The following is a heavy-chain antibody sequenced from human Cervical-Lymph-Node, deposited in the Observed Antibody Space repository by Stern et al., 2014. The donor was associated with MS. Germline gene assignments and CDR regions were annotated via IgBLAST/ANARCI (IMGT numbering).Heavy chain of an antibody. CDR2: INPNSGAT. D-gene: IGHD1-26*01. CDR3: ARISLGSGIDY. V-gene: IGHV1-2*02. J-gene: IGHJ4*02. CDR1: ENTFTGYY. Sequence: QVQLVQSGAEVKKPGASVKVTCKTSENTFTGYYIHWVRQAPGQGLEWMGWINPNSGATNYAQSFQDRVSLTSDTSNSLAYMELDRLTSGDTAVYYCARISLGSGIDYWGQGSLVTVSS.